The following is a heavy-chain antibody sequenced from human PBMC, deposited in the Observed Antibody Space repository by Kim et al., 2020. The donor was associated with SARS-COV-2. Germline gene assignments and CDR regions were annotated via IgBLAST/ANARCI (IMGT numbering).Heavy chain of an antibody. V-gene: IGHV4-34*01. J-gene: IGHJ4*02. CDR3: ARRATLLDY. CDR2: GST. D-gene: IGHD1-26*01. Sequence: GSTNYNPSLKSRVTISVDTSKNQFSLKLSSVTAADTAVYYCARRATLLDYWGQGTLVTVSS.